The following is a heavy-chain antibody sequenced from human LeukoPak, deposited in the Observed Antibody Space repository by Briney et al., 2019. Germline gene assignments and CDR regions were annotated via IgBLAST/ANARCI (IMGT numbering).Heavy chain of an antibody. V-gene: IGHV3-30*02. CDR3: ARDQYYGSGKLYYYYMDV. Sequence: PGGSLRLSCAASGFTFSSYAMHWVRQAPGKGLEWVAFIHYDGSNNYYADSVKGRFTISRDNAKNSLYLQMNSLRAEDTAVYYCARDQYYGSGKLYYYYMDVWGKGTTVTVSS. CDR2: IHYDGSNN. J-gene: IGHJ6*03. CDR1: GFTFSSYA. D-gene: IGHD3-10*01.